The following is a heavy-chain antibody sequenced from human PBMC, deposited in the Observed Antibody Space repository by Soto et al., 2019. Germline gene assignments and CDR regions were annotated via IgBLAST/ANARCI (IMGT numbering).Heavy chain of an antibody. CDR1: GGSISSGGYY. CDR2: IYYSGST. CDR3: AREKRGGWELLIDY. Sequence: QVQLQESGPGLVKPSQTLSLTCTVSGGSISSGGYYWSWIRQHPGKGLEWIGYIYYSGSTYYNPSRKSRVTISVDTSKNQFSLKLSSVTAADTAVYYCAREKRGGWELLIDYWGQGTLVTVSS. J-gene: IGHJ4*02. D-gene: IGHD1-26*01. V-gene: IGHV4-31*03.